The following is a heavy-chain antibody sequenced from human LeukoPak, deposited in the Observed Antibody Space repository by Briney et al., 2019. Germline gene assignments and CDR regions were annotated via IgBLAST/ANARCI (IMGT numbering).Heavy chain of an antibody. V-gene: IGHV7-4-1*02. CDR2: INTNTGNP. CDR1: GYTFTSYA. Sequence: ASVNVSCKASGYTFTSYAMNWVRQAPGQGLEWMGWINTNTGNPTYAQGFTGRFVFSLDTSVSTAYLQISSLKAEDTAVYYCARAPWQLLQDAFDIWGQGTMVTVSS. CDR3: ARAPWQLLQDAFDI. D-gene: IGHD6-6*01. J-gene: IGHJ3*02.